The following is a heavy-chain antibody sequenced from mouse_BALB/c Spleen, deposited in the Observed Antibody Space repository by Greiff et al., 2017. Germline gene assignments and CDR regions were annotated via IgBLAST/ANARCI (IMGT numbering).Heavy chain of an antibody. V-gene: IGHV1-7*01. Sequence: QVQLQQSGAELAKPGASVKMSCKASGYTFTSYWMHWVKQRPGQGLEWIGYINPSTGYTEYNQKFKDKATLTADKSSSTAYMQLSSLTSEDSAVYYCARKYGNYFWFAYWGQGTLVTVSA. CDR1: GYTFTSYW. J-gene: IGHJ3*01. CDR3: ARKYGNYFWFAY. CDR2: INPSTGYT. D-gene: IGHD2-10*02.